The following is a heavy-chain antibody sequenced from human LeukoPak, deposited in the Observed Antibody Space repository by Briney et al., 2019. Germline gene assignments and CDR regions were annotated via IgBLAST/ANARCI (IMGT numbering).Heavy chain of an antibody. V-gene: IGHV3-23*01. CDR1: GFTFSSYA. CDR2: IRGSGTST. D-gene: IGHD5-12*01. J-gene: IGHJ4*02. Sequence: GGSLRLSCAASGFTFSSYAMSWVRQAPGKGLEWVSAIRGSGTSTYHADPVKGRFTISRDNSKNTLYLQMNSLRAEDTAVYYCAKVKGYSAYDPIDYWGQGTLVTVSS. CDR3: AKVKGYSAYDPIDY.